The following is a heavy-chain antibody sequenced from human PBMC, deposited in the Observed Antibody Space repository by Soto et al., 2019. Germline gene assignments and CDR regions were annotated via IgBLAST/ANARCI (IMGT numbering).Heavy chain of an antibody. CDR3: ARDAGSYASSGYITVIDY. CDR1: GVTFGIYV. J-gene: IGHJ4*02. Sequence: GGSLRLPGASSGVTFGIYVINGVGQARGKGRGWGSSSSSSSSDIYYADSVKGRVTISRDNCKNSRYPQINSLRAEETALCYSARDAGSYASSGYITVIDYRGERTLLTVSS. CDR2: SSSSSSDI. D-gene: IGHD3-22*01. V-gene: IGHV3-21*01.